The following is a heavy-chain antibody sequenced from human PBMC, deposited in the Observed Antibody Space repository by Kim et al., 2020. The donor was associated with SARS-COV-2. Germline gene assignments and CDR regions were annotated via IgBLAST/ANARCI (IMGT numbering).Heavy chain of an antibody. V-gene: IGHV3-9*01. J-gene: IGHJ4*02. Sequence: YGDSVKGRFTISRDHAKNSMYLQMNSLRAEDTALYYCAKDSIAVAGTLGYWGQGTLVTVSS. CDR3: AKDSIAVAGTLGY. D-gene: IGHD6-19*01.